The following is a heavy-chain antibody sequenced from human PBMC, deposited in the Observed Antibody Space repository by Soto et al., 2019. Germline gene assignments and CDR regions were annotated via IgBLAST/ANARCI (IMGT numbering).Heavy chain of an antibody. CDR1: GFKVSYYY. J-gene: IGHJ4*02. Sequence: GGSLRLCCAASGFKVSYYYMSWIRQAPGKGLEWLSYSSNSGTYTRYADSVKGRFSISRDNAKNSLFLQINSLRGEDSATYYCARSGDNYNVLDYWGQGTPVTVSS. CDR3: ARSGDNYNVLDY. CDR2: SSNSGTYT. D-gene: IGHD3-10*02. V-gene: IGHV3-11*06.